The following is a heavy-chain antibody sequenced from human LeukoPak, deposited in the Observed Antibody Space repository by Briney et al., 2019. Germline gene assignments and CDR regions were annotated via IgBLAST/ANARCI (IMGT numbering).Heavy chain of an antibody. D-gene: IGHD3-16*01. J-gene: IGHJ2*01. CDR2: VNESGGT. CDR1: IDSFSNYH. CDR3: ARHGARLVLITNWYFDL. V-gene: IGHV4-34*01. Sequence: SETLSLTCAVYIDSFSNYHWNWIRQTPAKGMEWIGEVNESGGTNISPSLRSRVILSVDTSKNQFSLKLSSVTAADTAVYYCARHGARLVLITNWYFDLWGRGTLVTVSS.